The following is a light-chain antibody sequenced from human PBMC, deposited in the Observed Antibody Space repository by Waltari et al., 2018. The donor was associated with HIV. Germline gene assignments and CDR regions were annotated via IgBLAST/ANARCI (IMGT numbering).Light chain of an antibody. V-gene: IGLV2-23*02. CDR3: CSHAGSSTWV. CDR2: EVS. J-gene: IGLJ3*02. CDR1: SSDVGSYNL. Sequence: QSALTQPASVSGSPGQSITISCTGTSSDVGSYNLVSWYQQHPGKAPKLMIYEVSKRPSGVSNRLSGSKSGNTASLTISGLQAEDEADYYCCSHAGSSTWVFGGGTKLTVL.